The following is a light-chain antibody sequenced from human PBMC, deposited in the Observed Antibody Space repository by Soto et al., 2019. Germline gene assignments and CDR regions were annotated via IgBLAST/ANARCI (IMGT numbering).Light chain of an antibody. CDR2: WAS. CDR1: QSLLYSSNNHDY. CDR3: QQYYGTPYT. Sequence: IVMTQSPDSLAVSLGERATLNCKSSQSLLYSSNNHDYLAWYQQKPGQPPKLLIYWASTRESGVPDRFRGSGAGTDFTLTISSLQAEDVAVYYGQQYYGTPYTFGQGTKLEIK. V-gene: IGKV4-1*01. J-gene: IGKJ2*01.